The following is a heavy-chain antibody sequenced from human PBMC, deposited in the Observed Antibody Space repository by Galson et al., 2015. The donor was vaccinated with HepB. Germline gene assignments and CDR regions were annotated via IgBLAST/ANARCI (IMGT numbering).Heavy chain of an antibody. V-gene: IGHV1-46*01. Sequence: SVKVSCKASGYAFTSYYMHWVRQAPGQGLEWMGLINPSGGSTSYAQKFQGRVTMTRDTSTSTVYMELSSLRSEDTAVYYCARGWYYYDSSGYYGYWGQGTLVTVSS. CDR3: ARGWYYYDSSGYYGY. CDR1: GYAFTSYY. D-gene: IGHD3-22*01. J-gene: IGHJ4*02. CDR2: INPSGGST.